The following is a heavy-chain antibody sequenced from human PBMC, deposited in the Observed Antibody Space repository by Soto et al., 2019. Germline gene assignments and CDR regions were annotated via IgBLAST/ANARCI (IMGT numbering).Heavy chain of an antibody. D-gene: IGHD3-22*01. J-gene: IGHJ4*02. CDR3: ARKSYYDSSGYYFPFFDY. Sequence: HPGGSLRLSCAASGFTFSSYGMHWVRQAPGKGLEWVAVIWYDGSNKYYADSVKGRFTISRDNSKNTLYLQMNSLRAEDTAVYYSARKSYYDSSGYYFPFFDYWGQGTLVTVSS. CDR1: GFTFSSYG. V-gene: IGHV3-33*01. CDR2: IWYDGSNK.